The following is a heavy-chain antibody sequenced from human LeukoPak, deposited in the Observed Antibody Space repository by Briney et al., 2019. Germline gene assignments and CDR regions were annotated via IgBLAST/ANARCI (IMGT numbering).Heavy chain of an antibody. CDR2: ISSSSSTI. D-gene: IGHD6-19*01. Sequence: GGSLRLSCAASGFTFSSYAMSWVRQAPGKGLEWLSYISSSSSTIYYADSVKGRFTISRDNAKNSLYLQMNSLRAEDTAVYYCARDIAVAGADYWGQGTLVTVSS. V-gene: IGHV3-48*01. CDR1: GFTFSSYA. J-gene: IGHJ4*02. CDR3: ARDIAVAGADY.